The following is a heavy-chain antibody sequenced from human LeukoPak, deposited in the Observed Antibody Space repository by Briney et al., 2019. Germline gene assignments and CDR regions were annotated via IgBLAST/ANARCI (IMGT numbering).Heavy chain of an antibody. CDR3: ASSGSQVLRYFDWLPIYYFDY. J-gene: IGHJ4*02. CDR1: GGSISSSSYY. V-gene: IGHV4-39*01. CDR2: IYYSGST. Sequence: SETLSLTCTVSGGSISSSSYYWSWIRQPPGKGLEWIGSIYYSGSTYYNPSLKSRVTISVDTSKNQFSLKLSSVTAADTAVYYCASSGSQVLRYFDWLPIYYFDYWGQGTLVTVSS. D-gene: IGHD3-9*01.